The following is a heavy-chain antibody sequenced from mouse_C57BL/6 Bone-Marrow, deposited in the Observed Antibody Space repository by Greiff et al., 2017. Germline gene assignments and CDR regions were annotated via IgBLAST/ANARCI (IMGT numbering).Heavy chain of an antibody. CDR3: TRLEFDGSSGDWYFDV. V-gene: IGHV1-85*01. J-gene: IGHJ1*03. CDR1: GYTFTSYD. CDR2: IYPRDGST. Sequence: QVQLQQSGPELVKPGASVKLSCKASGYTFTSYDINWVKQRPGQGLEWIGWIYPRDGSTKYNETLKGKATLTVYTSSSPAYMELHSRTSVASAVYFCTRLEFDGSSGDWYFDVWGTGTTVTVSS. D-gene: IGHD1-1*01.